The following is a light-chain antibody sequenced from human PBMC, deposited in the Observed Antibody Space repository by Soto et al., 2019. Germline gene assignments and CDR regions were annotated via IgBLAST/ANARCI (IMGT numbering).Light chain of an antibody. J-gene: IGKJ4*01. CDR2: TAS. V-gene: IGKV1-39*01. CDR1: QSISSY. Sequence: DIQMTQSPSSLSASVGDRVTITCRASQSISSYLNWYQQKRGKAPKFLIYTASSLQSGVPSRFSGSGSGTDFTLTISNLQPEDFATYYCQQSYSSPLTFGGGTKVEIK. CDR3: QQSYSSPLT.